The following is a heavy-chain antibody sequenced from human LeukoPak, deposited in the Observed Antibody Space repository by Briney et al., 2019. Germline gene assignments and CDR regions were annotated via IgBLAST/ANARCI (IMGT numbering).Heavy chain of an antibody. Sequence: NAGGSLRLSCAAPGLTFSKAWMTWVRQAPGKGLEWVGRIKKKTDGSTTDYAAPVKGRFTISRDDSKNPLYLQMNSLTTEDTAVYYCSTRIYDVLTGRPDAFDIWGQGTMVTVSS. V-gene: IGHV3-15*01. CDR2: IKKKTDGSTT. CDR3: STRIYDVLTGRPDAFDI. D-gene: IGHD3-9*01. J-gene: IGHJ3*02. CDR1: GLTFSKAW.